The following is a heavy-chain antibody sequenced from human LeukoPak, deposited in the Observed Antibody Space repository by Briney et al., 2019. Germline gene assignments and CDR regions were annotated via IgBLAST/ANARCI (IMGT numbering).Heavy chain of an antibody. CDR2: ISSSSSYI. J-gene: IGHJ4*02. CDR1: GLTFSSYS. V-gene: IGHV3-21*01. CDR3: ARGQASDFDY. Sequence: GGSLRLSCAASGLTFSSYSMNWVRQAPGKGLEWVSSISSSSSYIYYADSVKGRFTISRDNAKNSLYLQMNSLRAGDTAVYYCARGQASDFDYWGQGTLVTVSS.